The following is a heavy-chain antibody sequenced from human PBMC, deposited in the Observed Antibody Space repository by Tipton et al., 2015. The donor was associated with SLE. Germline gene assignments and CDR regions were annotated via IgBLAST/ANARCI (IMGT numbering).Heavy chain of an antibody. J-gene: IGHJ4*02. V-gene: IGHV3-23*01. Sequence: SLRLSCAASGFTFSSYSMNWVRQAPGKGLEWVSAISGSGGSTYYADSVKGRFTISRDNSKNTLYLQMNSLRAEDTAVYYCATNRIQLWYFDYWGQGTLVTVSS. D-gene: IGHD5-18*01. CDR1: GFTFSSYS. CDR2: ISGSGGST. CDR3: ATNRIQLWYFDY.